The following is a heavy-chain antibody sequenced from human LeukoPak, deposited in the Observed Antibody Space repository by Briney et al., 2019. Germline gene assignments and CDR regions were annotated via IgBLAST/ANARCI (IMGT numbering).Heavy chain of an antibody. CDR2: ISSSSSYI. D-gene: IGHD4-17*01. Sequence: GGSLRLSCAASGFTFSSYSMNWVRQAPGKGLEWVSSISSSSSYIYYADSVKGRFTISRDNAKNSLYVQMNSLRAEDTAVYYCARDSPYGDFFDYWGQGTLVTVSS. CDR3: ARDSPYGDFFDY. J-gene: IGHJ4*02. CDR1: GFTFSSYS. V-gene: IGHV3-21*01.